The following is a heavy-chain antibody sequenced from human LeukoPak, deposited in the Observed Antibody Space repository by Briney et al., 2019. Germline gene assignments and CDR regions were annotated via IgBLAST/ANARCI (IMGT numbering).Heavy chain of an antibody. CDR2: INHSGST. CDR3: ARLVVRGVNGMDV. D-gene: IGHD3-10*01. Sequence: SETLSLTCGVYGGSFSGYYWSWLRQPPGKGLEWIGEINHSGSTNYNPSLKSRVTISVDTSKNQFSLKLSSVTAADTAVFYCARLVVRGVNGMDVWGQGTTVTVSS. J-gene: IGHJ6*02. CDR1: GGSFSGYY. V-gene: IGHV4-34*01.